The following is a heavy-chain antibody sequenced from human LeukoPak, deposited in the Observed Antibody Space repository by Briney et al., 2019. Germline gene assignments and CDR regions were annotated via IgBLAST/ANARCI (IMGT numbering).Heavy chain of an antibody. D-gene: IGHD4-17*01. V-gene: IGHV3-74*01. CDR3: AREAYDYGDYFPDY. J-gene: IGHJ4*02. Sequence: PVGSLILSPAPPVFSFSSYWRYWGCPAPEKRVLRVSRINSDGSRTSYADSVKGRFTISRDNAKNTLYLQMNSLRAEDTAVYYCAREAYDYGDYFPDYWGQGTLVTVSS. CDR2: INSDGSRT. CDR1: VFSFSSYW.